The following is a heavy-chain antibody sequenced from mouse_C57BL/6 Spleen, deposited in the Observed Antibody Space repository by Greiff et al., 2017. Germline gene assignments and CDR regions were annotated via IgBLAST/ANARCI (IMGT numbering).Heavy chain of an antibody. J-gene: IGHJ4*01. CDR2: INPSNGGT. CDR3: ARTTVVEEAMDY. CDR1: GYTFTSYW. V-gene: IGHV1-53*01. Sequence: QVQLQQPGTELVKPGASVKLSCKASGYTFTSYWMHWVKQRPGQGLEWIGNINPSNGGTNYNEKFKSKATLTVDKSSGTAYMQLSSLTSEDSAVYYCARTTVVEEAMDYWGQGTSVTVSS. D-gene: IGHD1-1*01.